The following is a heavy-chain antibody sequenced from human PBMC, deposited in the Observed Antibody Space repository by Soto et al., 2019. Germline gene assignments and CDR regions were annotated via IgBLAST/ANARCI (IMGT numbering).Heavy chain of an antibody. V-gene: IGHV4-61*01. CDR1: GGSVISGSYY. CDR2: IYYSGST. Sequence: SETRSLAGTVCGGSVISGSYYWRWIRQPPGEAVGGIGYIYYSGSTNYTPSLTSRITISVDTSKYQFSLKLSSVTVWDTAVYYFASSRLRGYSYGFGYYYDGMDGWGQGTTGT. J-gene: IGHJ6*02. D-gene: IGHD5-18*01. CDR3: ASSRLRGYSYGFGYYYDGMDG.